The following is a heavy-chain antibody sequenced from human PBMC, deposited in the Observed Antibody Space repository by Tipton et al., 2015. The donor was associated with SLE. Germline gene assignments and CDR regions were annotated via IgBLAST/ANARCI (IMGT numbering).Heavy chain of an antibody. Sequence: QLVQSGPEVKKPGASVKVSCKASGYTFTSYDINWVRQATGQGLEWMGWMNPNSGNTGYAQKFQGRVTMTRNTSISTAYMELSSQRSEDTAVWYGAGGSAAAGSDCGGQGTLVTVSS. V-gene: IGHV1-8*01. J-gene: IGHJ4*02. CDR3: AGGSAAAGSDC. CDR1: GYTFTSYD. CDR2: MNPNSGNT. D-gene: IGHD6-13*01.